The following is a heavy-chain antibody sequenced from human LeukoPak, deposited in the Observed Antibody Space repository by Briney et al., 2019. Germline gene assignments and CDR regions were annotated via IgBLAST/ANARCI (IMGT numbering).Heavy chain of an antibody. CDR3: ARAIRGYSYVLDY. Sequence: KPGGSLRLSCAASGFTFSSYSMNWVRQAPGKGLEWVSSISSSSSYIYYADSVKGRFTISRDNSKNTLYLQMNSLRAEDTAVYYCARAIRGYSYVLDYWGQGTLVTVSS. J-gene: IGHJ4*02. CDR1: GFTFSSYS. D-gene: IGHD5-18*01. CDR2: ISSSSSYI. V-gene: IGHV3-21*04.